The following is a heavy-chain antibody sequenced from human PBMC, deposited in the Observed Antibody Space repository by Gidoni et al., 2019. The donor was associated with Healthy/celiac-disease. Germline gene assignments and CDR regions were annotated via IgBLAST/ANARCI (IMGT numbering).Heavy chain of an antibody. CDR1: GYTFTGYY. D-gene: IGHD3-22*01. V-gene: IGHV1-2*02. Sequence: QVQLVQSGAEVKKPGASVKVSCKASGYTFTGYYMHWVRQAPGQGLAWMGWINPNSGGTNYAQKFQGRVTMTRDTSISTAYMELSRLRSDDTAVYYCARDMTAGYDSSGYYGDGMDVWGQGTTVTVSS. CDR2: INPNSGGT. J-gene: IGHJ6*02. CDR3: ARDMTAGYDSSGYYGDGMDV.